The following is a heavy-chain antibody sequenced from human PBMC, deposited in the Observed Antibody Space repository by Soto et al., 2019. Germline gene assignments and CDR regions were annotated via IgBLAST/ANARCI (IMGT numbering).Heavy chain of an antibody. Sequence: QVQLQESGPGLVKPSQTLSLTCTVSGGSISSGGYYWSWIRQHPGKGLEWIGYIYYSGSTYYNPSIKGGGTIAVDTSKKQFSQKLSSVTAADTAVYYCARSGNSYGHNPLICWGQGNLVTVSS. D-gene: IGHD5-18*01. V-gene: IGHV4-31*03. J-gene: IGHJ4*02. CDR3: ARSGNSYGHNPLIC. CDR2: IYYSGST. CDR1: GGSISSGGYY.